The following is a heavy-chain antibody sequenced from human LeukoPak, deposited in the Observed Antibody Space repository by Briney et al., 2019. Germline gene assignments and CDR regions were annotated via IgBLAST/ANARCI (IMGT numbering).Heavy chain of an antibody. Sequence: GESLKISCKGSGYSFTSYWIGWVRQMPGKGLEWMGIIYPGDSDTRYSPSFQGQVTISADKSISTAYLQWSSLKASDTAMYYCARLDTAMATFEDGYYFDYWGQGTLVTVSS. V-gene: IGHV5-51*01. CDR3: ARLDTAMATFEDGYYFDY. D-gene: IGHD5-18*01. CDR2: IYPGDSDT. CDR1: GYSFTSYW. J-gene: IGHJ4*02.